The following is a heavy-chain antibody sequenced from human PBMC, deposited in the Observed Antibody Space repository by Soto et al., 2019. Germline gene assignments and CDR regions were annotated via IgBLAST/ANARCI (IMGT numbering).Heavy chain of an antibody. CDR2: IYYSGST. J-gene: IGHJ4*02. V-gene: IGHV4-59*08. Sequence: SETVSLTCTVSGGSISSYYWSWIRQPPGKGLEWIGYIYYSGSTNYNPSLKSRVTISVDTSKNQFSLKLSSVTAADTAVYYCARRYGSSFDYWGQGTLVTVSS. D-gene: IGHD6-13*01. CDR3: ARRYGSSFDY. CDR1: GGSISSYY.